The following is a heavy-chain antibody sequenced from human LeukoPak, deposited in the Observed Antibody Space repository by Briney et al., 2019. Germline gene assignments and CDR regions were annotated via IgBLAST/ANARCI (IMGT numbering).Heavy chain of an antibody. J-gene: IGHJ3*02. D-gene: IGHD3-22*01. CDR3: ASGPPRYDSSGYYLADAFDI. CDR2: INPNSGGT. Sequence: ASVTVSFTASGYTFTGYYMHWVRQAPGQGLEWMGWINPNSGGTNYAQKFQGRVTMTRDTSISTAYMELSRLRSDDTAVYYCASGPPRYDSSGYYLADAFDIWGQGTMVTVSS. V-gene: IGHV1-2*02. CDR1: GYTFTGYY.